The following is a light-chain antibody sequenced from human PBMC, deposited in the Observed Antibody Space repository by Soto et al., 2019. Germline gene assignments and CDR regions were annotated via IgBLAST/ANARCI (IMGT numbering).Light chain of an antibody. V-gene: IGLV2-14*01. CDR2: EVN. CDR1: SSDGGGYNY. J-gene: IGLJ1*01. CDR3: NSYTSRYTLV. Sequence: QSGLTQPASGSGSRGQSITISCTGTSSDGGGYNYVCWYQQHPGKAATLRIYEVNNRRSEVSYRCSGSKSGNKASLTIPGLQPEDEAHYYCNSYTSRYTLVLGPGPRSPS.